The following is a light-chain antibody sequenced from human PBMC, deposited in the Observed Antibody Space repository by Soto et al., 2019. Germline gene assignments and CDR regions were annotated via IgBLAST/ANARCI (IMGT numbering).Light chain of an antibody. CDR1: QSVSSSY. Sequence: EIVLTQSAGTVSLSPGERATLSCRASQSVSSSYLAWYQQKPGQAPRLLIYGASSRATGIPDRFSGSGSGTDFTLTISRLEPEDFAVYYCQQYGSSPQTFGQGTKVDI. J-gene: IGKJ1*01. CDR2: GAS. CDR3: QQYGSSPQT. V-gene: IGKV3-20*01.